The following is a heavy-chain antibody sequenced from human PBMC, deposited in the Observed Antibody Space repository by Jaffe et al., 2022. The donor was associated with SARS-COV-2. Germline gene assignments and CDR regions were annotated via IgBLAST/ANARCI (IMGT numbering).Heavy chain of an antibody. J-gene: IGHJ6*03. CDR2: ISGSGGTT. Sequence: EVQLVESGGGLVQPGGSLRLSCAASGFTFSSYGMSWVRQAPGKGLEWVSAISGSGGTTYYADSVKGRFTISRDDSKNTLYLQMNSLRVEDTAIYYCAKAPQQQPYYYYYMDVWGKGTTVTVSS. CDR3: AKAPQQQPYYYYYMDV. V-gene: IGHV3-23*04. D-gene: IGHD6-13*01. CDR1: GFTFSSYG.